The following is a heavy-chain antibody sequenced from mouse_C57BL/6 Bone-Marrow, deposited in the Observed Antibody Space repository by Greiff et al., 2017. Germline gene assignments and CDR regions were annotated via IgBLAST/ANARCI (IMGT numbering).Heavy chain of an antibody. V-gene: IGHV5-4*01. CDR3: ARDQRIWLCSPPGFAY. CDR2: ISDGGSYT. Sequence: EVKLMESGGGLVKPGGSLKLSCAASGFTFSSYAMSWVRQTPEKRLEWVATISDGGSYTYYPDNVKGRFTISRDNAKNNLYLQMSHLKSEDTAMYYCARDQRIWLCSPPGFAYWGQGTLVTVSA. J-gene: IGHJ3*01. D-gene: IGHD3-3*01. CDR1: GFTFSSYA.